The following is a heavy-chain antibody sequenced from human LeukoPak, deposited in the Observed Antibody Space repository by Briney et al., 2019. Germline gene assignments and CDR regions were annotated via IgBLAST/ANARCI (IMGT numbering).Heavy chain of an antibody. J-gene: IGHJ5*02. D-gene: IGHD2-21*02. V-gene: IGHV1-18*01. CDR1: GYTFTSYG. CDR2: ISAYNGNT. Sequence: ASVKVSCKASGYTFTSYGISWVRQAPGQGLEWMGWISAYNGNTNYAQKLQGRVTMTTDTSTSTAYMELRSLRSDDTAVYYCARAFFPVVTGWFDPWGQGTLVTVSS. CDR3: ARAFFPVVTGWFDP.